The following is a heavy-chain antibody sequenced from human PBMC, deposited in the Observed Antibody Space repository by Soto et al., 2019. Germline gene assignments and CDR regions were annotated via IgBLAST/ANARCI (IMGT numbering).Heavy chain of an antibody. Sequence: KASETLSLTCAVSGGSFSGYCWSWIWQRPGQGLEEIGDINDSGSSNHNPALKSRVTISVATSKDQVSLKLSSVTAADTAVYYCASPLSRGRTRCAFYCFDSWGQGTLVTVSS. CDR2: INDSGSS. CDR3: ASPLSRGRTRCAFYCFDS. CDR1: GGSFSGYC. J-gene: IGHJ4*02. D-gene: IGHD2-2*01. V-gene: IGHV4-34*01.